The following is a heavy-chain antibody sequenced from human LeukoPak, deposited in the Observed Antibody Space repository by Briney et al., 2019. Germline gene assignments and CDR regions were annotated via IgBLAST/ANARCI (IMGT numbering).Heavy chain of an antibody. CDR2: ISSGSTI. V-gene: IGHV3-48*04. CDR1: GFTIRSYS. CDR3: AELGITMIGGV. D-gene: IGHD3-10*02. J-gene: IGHJ6*04. Sequence: GGSLRLSCAASGFTIRSYSMNWVRQAPGKGLEWVSYISSGSTIYYADSVKGRFTISRDNAKNSLYLQMNSLRAEDTAVYYCAELGITMIGGVWGKGTTVTISS.